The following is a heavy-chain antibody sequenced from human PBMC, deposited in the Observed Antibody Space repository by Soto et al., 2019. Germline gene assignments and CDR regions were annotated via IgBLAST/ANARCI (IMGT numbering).Heavy chain of an antibody. Sequence: ASVKVSCKASGGTFSSYAISWVRQAPGQGLEWMGGIIPIFGTANYAQKFQGRVTITADESTSTAYMELSSLRSEDTAVYYLWLRLIRDDAFDIWGQGTMVTVSS. V-gene: IGHV1-69*13. D-gene: IGHD5-12*01. CDR2: IIPIFGTA. J-gene: IGHJ3*02. CDR3: WLRLIRDDAFDI. CDR1: GGTFSSYA.